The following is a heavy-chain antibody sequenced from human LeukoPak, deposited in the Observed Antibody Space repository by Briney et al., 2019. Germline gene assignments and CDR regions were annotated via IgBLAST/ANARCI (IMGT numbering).Heavy chain of an antibody. V-gene: IGHV4-34*01. J-gene: IGHJ4*02. D-gene: IGHD6-6*01. Sequence: KPSETLSLTCAVYGGSFSGYYWSWIRQPPGKGLEWIGEINHSGITNYNPSLKSRVTISVDTSKNQFSLKLSSVTAADTAVYYCARVYSTSGDYWGQGTLVTVSS. CDR3: ARVYSTSGDY. CDR1: GGSFSGYY. CDR2: INHSGIT.